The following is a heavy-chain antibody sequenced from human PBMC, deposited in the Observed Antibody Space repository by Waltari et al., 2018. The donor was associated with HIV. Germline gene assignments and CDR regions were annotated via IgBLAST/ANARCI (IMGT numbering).Heavy chain of an antibody. CDR2: ISSSSRYI. CDR3: ARDGGYDSSDRGLDY. V-gene: IGHV3-21*01. J-gene: IGHJ4*02. CDR1: GCPFSSYG. Sequence: EVQLVESGGGLVKPGGSLRLSCAASGCPFSSYGLNWVRPAPGKGREGVSSISSSSRYIYYADSVKGRFTISRDNAKNSLYLQMNSLRAEDTAVYYCARDGGYDSSDRGLDYWGQGTLVTVSS. D-gene: IGHD3-22*01.